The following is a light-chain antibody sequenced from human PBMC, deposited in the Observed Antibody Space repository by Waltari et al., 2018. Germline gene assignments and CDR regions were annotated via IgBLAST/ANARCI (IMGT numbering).Light chain of an antibody. CDR2: GAS. J-gene: IGKJ1*01. V-gene: IGKV3-11*01. Sequence: EIVLTQSPATLSLSPGERATLSCRASQSVSTYLAWYQQKPGQVPRLLIYGASNRATGIPARFSGSGSGTDFTLTISSLEPEDFTVYYCQQRISWLWWTFGQGTKVEIK. CDR3: QQRISWLWWT. CDR1: QSVSTY.